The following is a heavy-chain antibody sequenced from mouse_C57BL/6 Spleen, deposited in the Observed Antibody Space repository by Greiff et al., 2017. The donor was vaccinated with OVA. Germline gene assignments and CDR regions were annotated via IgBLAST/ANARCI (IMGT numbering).Heavy chain of an antibody. CDR3: ARGDDYFFDY. V-gene: IGHV1-69*01. CDR1: GYTFTSYW. CDR2: IDPSDSYT. J-gene: IGHJ2*01. Sequence: QVQLQQPGAELVMPGASVKLSCKASGYTFTSYWMHWVKQRPGQGLEWIGEIDPSDSYTNYNQKFKGKSTLTVDKSSSTAYMQLSSLTSEDSAVYYCARGDDYFFDYWGQGTTLTVS. D-gene: IGHD2-4*01.